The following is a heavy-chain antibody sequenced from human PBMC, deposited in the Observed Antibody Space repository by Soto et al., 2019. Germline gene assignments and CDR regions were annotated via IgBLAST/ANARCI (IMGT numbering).Heavy chain of an antibody. J-gene: IGHJ4*02. D-gene: IGHD3-10*01. Sequence: QVQLVESGGGVVQPGRSLRLSCAASGFTFSSYGMHWVRQAPGKGLEWVAVIWYDGSNKYYADSVKGRFTISRDNSKNTLYLQMNSLRAEVTAVYYCARDSQTKYYYGSGSYYILYWGQGTLVTVSS. V-gene: IGHV3-33*01. CDR2: IWYDGSNK. CDR1: GFTFSSYG. CDR3: ARDSQTKYYYGSGSYYILY.